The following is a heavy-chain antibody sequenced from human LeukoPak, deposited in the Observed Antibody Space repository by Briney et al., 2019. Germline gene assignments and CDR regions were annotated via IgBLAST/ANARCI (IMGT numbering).Heavy chain of an antibody. D-gene: IGHD3-22*01. Sequence: GGSLRLSCAASGFTFSSYSMNWVRQAPGKGLEWVSYISSSSSTIYYADSVKGRFTISRDNAKNSLYLQMNSLRAEDTAVYCCARDYYDSSDYWEDNWFDPWGQGTLVTVSS. CDR1: GFTFSSYS. J-gene: IGHJ5*02. V-gene: IGHV3-48*01. CDR3: ARDYYDSSDYWEDNWFDP. CDR2: ISSSSSTI.